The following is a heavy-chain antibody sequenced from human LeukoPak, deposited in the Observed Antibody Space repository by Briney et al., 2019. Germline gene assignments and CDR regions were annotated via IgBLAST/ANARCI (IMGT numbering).Heavy chain of an antibody. CDR2: ISSSSSYI. V-gene: IGHV3-21*01. CDR1: GFTFSIYG. J-gene: IGHJ5*02. Sequence: GGTLRLSCAASGFTFSIYGMNWVRQAPGKGLEWVSSISSSSSYIYYADSVKGRFTISRDNAKNSLYLQMNSLRAEDTAVYYCAREVSVGIAVAANWFDPWGQGTLVTVSS. CDR3: AREVSVGIAVAANWFDP. D-gene: IGHD6-19*01.